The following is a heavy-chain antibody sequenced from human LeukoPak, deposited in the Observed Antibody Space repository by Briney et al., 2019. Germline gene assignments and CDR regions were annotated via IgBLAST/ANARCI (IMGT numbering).Heavy chain of an antibody. D-gene: IGHD3-22*01. Sequence: SETLSLTCAVYGGSFSGYYWSWIRQPPGKGLEWTGEINHSGSTNYNPSLKSRVTISVDTSKNQFSLKLSSVTAADTAVYYCARGIRTYYYDSAPWGQGTLVTVSS. CDR3: ARGIRTYYYDSAP. CDR1: GGSFSGYY. CDR2: INHSGST. J-gene: IGHJ5*02. V-gene: IGHV4-34*01.